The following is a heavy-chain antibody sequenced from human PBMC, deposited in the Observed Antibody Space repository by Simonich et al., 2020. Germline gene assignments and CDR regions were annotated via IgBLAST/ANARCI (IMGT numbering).Heavy chain of an antibody. D-gene: IGHD2-2*01. CDR2: IYHSGSN. Sequence: QVQLQESGPGLVKPSETLSLTCAVSGYSISSGYYWGWIRQPPGKGLEWIGSIYHSGSNYYNPSLKSRVTISVDTSKNQFSLKLSSVTAADTAVYYCRGYCSNTSCYDYWGQGTLVTVSS. V-gene: IGHV4-38-2*01. CDR1: GYSISSGYY. CDR3: RGYCSNTSCYDY. J-gene: IGHJ4*02.